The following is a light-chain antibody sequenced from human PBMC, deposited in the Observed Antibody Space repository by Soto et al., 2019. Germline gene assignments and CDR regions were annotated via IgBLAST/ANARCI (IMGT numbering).Light chain of an antibody. Sequence: ESQVTGGRSSLSASVGDRVTIPCRVSQSISSYLNWYQQKPGKAPKLLIYAASSLQSGVPSRFSGSGSGTDFTLTISSLQPEEFATYYCQQSYSPPFITSAQATSLDIK. V-gene: IGKV1-39*01. CDR1: QSISSY. CDR2: AAS. CDR3: QQSYSPPFIT. J-gene: IGKJ5*01.